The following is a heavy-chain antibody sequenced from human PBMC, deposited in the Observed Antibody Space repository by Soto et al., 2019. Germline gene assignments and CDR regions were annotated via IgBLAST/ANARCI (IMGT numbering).Heavy chain of an antibody. CDR1: GYTFTSYG. V-gene: IGHV1-18*01. Sequence: QVQLVQSGAEVKKPGASVKVSCKASGYTFTSYGISWVRQAPGQGLEWMGGISAYNSNTDYAQKLQGRVTMTTDTSTSTAYMELRSLRSDDTAVYYCARDVGYSYGSTRPSWFDPWGQGTLVTVSS. J-gene: IGHJ5*02. CDR2: ISAYNSNT. CDR3: ARDVGYSYGSTRPSWFDP. D-gene: IGHD5-18*01.